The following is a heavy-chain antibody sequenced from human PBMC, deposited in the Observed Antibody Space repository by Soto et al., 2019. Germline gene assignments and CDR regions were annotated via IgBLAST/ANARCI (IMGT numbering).Heavy chain of an antibody. D-gene: IGHD3-10*01. J-gene: IGHJ5*02. CDR2: IFSNDEK. CDR1: GFSLSNARMG. V-gene: IGHV2-26*01. CDR3: ARGYVRWFGTENWFDP. Sequence: QVTLKESGPVLVKPTETLTLTCTVSGFSLSNARMGVSWIRQPPGKALEWLAHIFSNDEKSYSTSLKSRITISKDTSKSQVVLTMTNMDPVDTATYYCARGYVRWFGTENWFDPWGQGTLVTVSS.